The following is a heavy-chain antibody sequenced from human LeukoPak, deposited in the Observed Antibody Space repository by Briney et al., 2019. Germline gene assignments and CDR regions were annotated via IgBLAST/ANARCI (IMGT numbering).Heavy chain of an antibody. J-gene: IGHJ4*02. CDR2: IGGRGASI. D-gene: IGHD6-13*01. V-gene: IGHV3-23*01. Sequence: PGGSLRLSCVASGFTFSGHAMNWVRQAPGKGLEWVSGIGGRGASIHFTDAVHGRFTISRDNSRNTLYLQVDNLRVEDTAIYYCARDGKLGTSWFLDHWGQGVLVTVSS. CDR3: ARDGKLGTSWFLDH. CDR1: GFTFSGHA.